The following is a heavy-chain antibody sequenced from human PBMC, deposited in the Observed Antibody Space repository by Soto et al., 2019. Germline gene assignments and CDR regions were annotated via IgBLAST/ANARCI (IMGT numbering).Heavy chain of an antibody. V-gene: IGHV4-34*01. Sequence: SETLSLTCGVHGGSISGYYWSWIRQSPGKGLEGMGETDHSGSTNYNPSLRSRVTMSVDTSKNQFSLKLSSVTAADTAVYYCARELDFYDSGTYYKSADWFGPWGQGTLVTVSS. D-gene: IGHD3-10*01. CDR1: GGSISGYY. J-gene: IGHJ5*02. CDR3: ARELDFYDSGTYYKSADWFGP. CDR2: TDHSGST.